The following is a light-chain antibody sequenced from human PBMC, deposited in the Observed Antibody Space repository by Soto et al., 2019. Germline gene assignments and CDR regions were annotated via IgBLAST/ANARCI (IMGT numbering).Light chain of an antibody. Sequence: IQMTQSPSTLSASVGDRVTITCRASQSVSGWLAWYQQKPGKAPKLLIYKASSLESGVPSRFSGSGSGTEFTLTTSSLQPDDFATYYCQQYNNYWTFGQGTKVEIK. CDR2: KAS. CDR3: QQYNNYWT. V-gene: IGKV1-5*03. CDR1: QSVSGW. J-gene: IGKJ1*01.